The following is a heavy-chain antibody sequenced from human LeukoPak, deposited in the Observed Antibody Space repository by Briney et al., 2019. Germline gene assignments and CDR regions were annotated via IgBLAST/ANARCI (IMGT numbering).Heavy chain of an antibody. D-gene: IGHD6-13*01. CDR2: IYHSGST. V-gene: IGHV4-4*02. Sequence: SGTLSLTCAVSGGSISSSNWWSWVRQPPGKGLEWIGEIYHSGSTNYNPSLKSRVTISVDKSKNQFSLKLSSVTAADTAVYYCARDRDGIAAAGTRDYWGQGTLVTVSS. CDR3: ARDRDGIAAAGTRDY. J-gene: IGHJ4*02. CDR1: GGSISSSNW.